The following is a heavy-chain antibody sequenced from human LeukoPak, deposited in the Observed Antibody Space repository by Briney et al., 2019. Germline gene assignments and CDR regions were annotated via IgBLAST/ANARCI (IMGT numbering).Heavy chain of an antibody. J-gene: IGHJ6*02. D-gene: IGHD3-10*01. CDR1: GGSISSGSYY. V-gene: IGHV4-61*02. Sequence: PSQTLSLTCTVSGGSISSGSYYWSWIRQPAGKGLEWIGRIYTSGSTNYNPSLKSRVTISVDTSKNQFSLKLSSVTAADTAVYYCARVPGWFGEPGYYYYYYGMDVWGQGTTVTVSS. CDR3: ARVPGWFGEPGYYYYYYGMDV. CDR2: IYTSGST.